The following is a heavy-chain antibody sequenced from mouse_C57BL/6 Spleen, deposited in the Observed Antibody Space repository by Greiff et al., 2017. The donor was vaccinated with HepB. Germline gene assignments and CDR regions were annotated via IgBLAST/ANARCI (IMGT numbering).Heavy chain of an antibody. V-gene: IGHV10-3*01. CDR1: GFPFNTYA. D-gene: IGHD2-4*01. J-gene: IGHJ4*01. Sequence: EAGGGLVQPKGSLKLSCAASGFPFNTYAMHWVRQAPGKGLEWVARIRSKSSNYATYYADSVKDRFTISRNDSQSMLYLQMNNLKTEDTAMYYCVRPSMINYAMDYWGQGTSVTVSS. CDR2: IRSKSSNYAT. CDR3: VRPSMINYAMDY.